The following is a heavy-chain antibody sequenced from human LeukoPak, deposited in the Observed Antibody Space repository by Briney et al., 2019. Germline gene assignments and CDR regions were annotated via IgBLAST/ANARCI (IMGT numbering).Heavy chain of an antibody. CDR1: GFTFSNYW. CDR3: ARDSHYYYDSSGYSNY. Sequence: GGSLRLSCAASGFTFSNYWMSWVRQAPGKGLEWVANIKQDGSEKYYVDSVKGRFTISRDNAKNSLYLQMNSLRAEDTAVYYCARDSHYYYDSSGYSNYWGQGTLVTVSS. J-gene: IGHJ4*02. D-gene: IGHD3-22*01. CDR2: IKQDGSEK. V-gene: IGHV3-7*01.